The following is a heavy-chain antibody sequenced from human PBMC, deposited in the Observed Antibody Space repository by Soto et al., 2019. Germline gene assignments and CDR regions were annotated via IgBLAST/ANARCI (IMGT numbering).Heavy chain of an antibody. CDR3: ASTQFLIIVARGNS. CDR1: GGTFSSYA. CDR2: IIPIFGTA. J-gene: IGHJ4*02. D-gene: IGHD3-22*01. V-gene: IGHV1-69*13. Sequence: SVKVSCKASGGTFSSYAISWVRQAPGQGLEWMGGIIPIFGTANYAQKFQGRVTITADESTSTAYMELSSLRAEDTALYYCASTQFLIIVARGNSWGQGTLVTVSS.